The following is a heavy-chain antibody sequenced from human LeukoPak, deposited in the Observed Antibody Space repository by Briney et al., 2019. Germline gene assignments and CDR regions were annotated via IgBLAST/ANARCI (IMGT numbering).Heavy chain of an antibody. D-gene: IGHD2-15*01. J-gene: IGHJ4*01. V-gene: IGHV4-39*07. CDR3: ARDRDVDDFDS. CDR1: GGSMSNYY. Sequence: SETLSLTCTVSGGSMSNYYWSWIRQAPGKGLEWIVSMSYSGHTYYNPSLKSRVTTSIDTSKNQLSLNLKSVTAADTAVYYCARDRDVDDFDSWGHGTLVTVSS. CDR2: MSYSGHT.